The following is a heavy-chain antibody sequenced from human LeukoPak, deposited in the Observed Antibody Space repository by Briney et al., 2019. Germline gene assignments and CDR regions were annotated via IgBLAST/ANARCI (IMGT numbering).Heavy chain of an antibody. Sequence: ASVKVSCKASGYTFTDYYMHWVRQAPGQGLEWMGWINPKSRATNYAQNFQGRVTLTRDTSISTAYMELSSLRSDDTAVYYCARQTRELLFVRRDWFDPWGQGTLVTVSS. J-gene: IGHJ5*02. CDR2: INPKSRAT. D-gene: IGHD1-26*01. CDR3: ARQTRELLFVRRDWFDP. V-gene: IGHV1-2*02. CDR1: GYTFTDYY.